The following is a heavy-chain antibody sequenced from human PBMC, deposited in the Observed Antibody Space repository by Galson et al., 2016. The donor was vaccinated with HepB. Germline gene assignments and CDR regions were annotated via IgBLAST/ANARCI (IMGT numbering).Heavy chain of an antibody. CDR3: ARDGARGPGERYLDL. J-gene: IGHJ2*01. CDR1: GASISIYY. V-gene: IGHV4-59*01. D-gene: IGHD3-16*01. CDR2: ISYGGSP. Sequence: SETLSLTCTVSGASISIYYWNWVRQSPGGRLEWIGYISYGGSPNYNPSLTSRVTIPQDTSKNQFSLKLTSVTAADTAIYYCARDGARGPGERYLDLWGRGTLVTVSS.